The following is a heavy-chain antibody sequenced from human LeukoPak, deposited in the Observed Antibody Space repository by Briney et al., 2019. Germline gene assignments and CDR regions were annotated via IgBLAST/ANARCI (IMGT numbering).Heavy chain of an antibody. V-gene: IGHV3-9*01. CDR3: AKGERYCSSTSCLRYYYYYMDV. CDR1: GFTFSDYY. D-gene: IGHD2-2*01. CDR2: ISWNSGSI. Sequence: GGSLRLSCAASGFTFSDYYMSWIRQAPGKGLEWVSGISWNSGSIGYADSVKGRFTISRDNAKNSLYLQMNSLRAEDTAVYYCAKGERYCSSTSCLRYYYYYMDVWGKGTTVTVSS. J-gene: IGHJ6*03.